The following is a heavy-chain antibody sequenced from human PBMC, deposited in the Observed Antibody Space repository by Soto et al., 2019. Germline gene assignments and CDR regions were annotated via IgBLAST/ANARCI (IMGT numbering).Heavy chain of an antibody. D-gene: IGHD5-12*01. V-gene: IGHV4-30-4*01. CDR2: IYYSGST. CDR1: GGSISSGDYY. Sequence: QVQLQESGPGLVKPSQTLSLTCTVSGGSISSGDYYWSWIRQPPGKGLEWIGYIYYSGSTYYNPSRKSRVNISVDTSKNQVSLKLSSVTAADTAVYYCARVSDYEGVVGFLDYWGQGTLVTVSS. J-gene: IGHJ4*02. CDR3: ARVSDYEGVVGFLDY.